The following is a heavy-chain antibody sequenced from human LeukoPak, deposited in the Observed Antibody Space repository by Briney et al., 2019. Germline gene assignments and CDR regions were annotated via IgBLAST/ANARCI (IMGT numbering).Heavy chain of an antibody. CDR2: INPSGGST. CDR3: ARDPYYYDSSGYYPTYYFDY. V-gene: IGHV1-46*01. CDR1: GYTFTSYY. J-gene: IGHJ4*02. Sequence: ASVKVSCKASGYTFTSYYMHWVRQAPGQGLEWMGIINPSGGSTSYAQKFQGRVTMTRDTSTSTVYIELGSLRSEDTAVYYCARDPYYYDSSGYYPTYYFDYWGQGTLVTVSS. D-gene: IGHD3-22*01.